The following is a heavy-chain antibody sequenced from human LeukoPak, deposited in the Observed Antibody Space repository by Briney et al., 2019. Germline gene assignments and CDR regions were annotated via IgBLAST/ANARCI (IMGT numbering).Heavy chain of an antibody. CDR1: GFTFSSYG. CDR3: AKSPRSGYDLGGFDY. CDR2: ISYDGSNK. J-gene: IGHJ4*02. Sequence: GGSLRLSCAASGFTFSSYGMHWVRQAPGKGLEWVAVISYDGSNKYYADSAKGRFTISRDNSKNTLYLQMNSLRAEDTAVYYCAKSPRSGYDLGGFDYWGQGTLVTVSS. V-gene: IGHV3-30*18. D-gene: IGHD5-12*01.